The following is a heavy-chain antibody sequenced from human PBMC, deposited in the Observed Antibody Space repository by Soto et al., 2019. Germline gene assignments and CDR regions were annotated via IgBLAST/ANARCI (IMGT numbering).Heavy chain of an antibody. Sequence: PGGSLRLSCAASGFTFRSYGMHWVRQAPGKGLEWVALISYDGSDKYYADSVKGRFTISRDNSKNTLYLQMNSLRPEDTAVYYCAKGLYNWNLDGMDVWGQGTTVTVSS. CDR1: GFTFRSYG. J-gene: IGHJ6*02. CDR3: AKGLYNWNLDGMDV. V-gene: IGHV3-30*18. CDR2: ISYDGSDK. D-gene: IGHD1-7*01.